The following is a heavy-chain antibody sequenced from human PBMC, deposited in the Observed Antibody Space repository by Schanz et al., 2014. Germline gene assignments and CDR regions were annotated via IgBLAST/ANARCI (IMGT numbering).Heavy chain of an antibody. V-gene: IGHV3-21*01. Sequence: EVQLVESGGGLVKPGGSLRLSCAASGFAFSAYSMNWVRQAPGKGLEWVSSISSSGSYIYFPDSVKGRFTISRDNAKNSLYLPRNSLRAEDTAVYSWARVRAYDYGAEAHGMDVWGHGTTVTFSS. CDR2: ISSSGSYI. CDR3: ARVRAYDYGAEAHGMDV. CDR1: GFAFSAYS. J-gene: IGHJ6*02. D-gene: IGHD4-17*01.